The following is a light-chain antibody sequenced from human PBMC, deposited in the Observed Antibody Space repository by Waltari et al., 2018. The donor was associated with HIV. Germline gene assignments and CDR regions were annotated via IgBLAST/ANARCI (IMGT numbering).Light chain of an antibody. CDR2: RSD. CDR3: ASWDDNLSHWV. Sequence: QSVLTQAPSVSRPPGQRVIMSCSGSSSNIGNNFVSWFQQLSGRAPRLVIYRSDQRPSGVPDRISAAKAGSSATLAITGLQSGDEAVYFCASWDDNLSHWVFGGGTKVTV. J-gene: IGLJ3*02. V-gene: IGLV1-47*01. CDR1: SSNIGNNF.